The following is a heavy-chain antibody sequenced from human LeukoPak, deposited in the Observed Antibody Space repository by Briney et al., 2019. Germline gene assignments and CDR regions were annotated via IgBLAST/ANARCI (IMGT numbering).Heavy chain of an antibody. D-gene: IGHD5-12*01. CDR2: IRWKSGSR. J-gene: IGHJ2*01. Sequence: GGSLRLSCAASGFTFDDYSMHWVRQAPGKCLEWVSDIRWKSGSRGNADSVKGRFTISRDNAKNSLNLQKNSLRAESTALYYCAKVHSGYDFNWYFDLWGRGTLVTVSS. CDR1: GFTFDDYS. V-gene: IGHV3-9*01. CDR3: AKVHSGYDFNWYFDL.